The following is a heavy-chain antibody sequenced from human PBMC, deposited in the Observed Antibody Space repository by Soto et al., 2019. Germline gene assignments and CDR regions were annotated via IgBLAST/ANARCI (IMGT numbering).Heavy chain of an antibody. Sequence: PSETLSLTCAVYGGSFSGYYWSWIRQPPGKGLEWIGEINHSGSTNYSPSLKSRVTISVDTSKNQFSLKLSSVTAADTAVYYCARDKNQGVAVAGIYYYYYGMDVWGQGTTVTVSS. J-gene: IGHJ6*02. CDR1: GGSFSGYY. V-gene: IGHV4-34*01. D-gene: IGHD6-19*01. CDR3: ARDKNQGVAVAGIYYYYYGMDV. CDR2: INHSGST.